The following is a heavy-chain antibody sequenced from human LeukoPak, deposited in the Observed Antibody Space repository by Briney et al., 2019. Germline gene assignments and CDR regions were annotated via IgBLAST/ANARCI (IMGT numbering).Heavy chain of an antibody. CDR2: IYYSGST. V-gene: IGHV4-59*08. D-gene: IGHD3-3*01. CDR3: ARSFWSGYYAFDY. Sequence: SETLSLTCTVSGGSISSYYWSWIRQPPGKGLEWIGYIYYSGSTNHNPSHKSRVTISVDTSKNQFSLKVSSVTAADTAVYYCARSFWSGYYAFDYWGHGTLVTVSS. CDR1: GGSISSYY. J-gene: IGHJ4*01.